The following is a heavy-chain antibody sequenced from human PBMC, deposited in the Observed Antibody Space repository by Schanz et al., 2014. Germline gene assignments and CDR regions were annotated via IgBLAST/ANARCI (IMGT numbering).Heavy chain of an antibody. V-gene: IGHV3-23*04. D-gene: IGHD3-10*01. Sequence: EVKMVESGGGLVQPGGSLRLSCAASGFTFSSYAMSWVRQAPGKGLEWVSGFDAHDGRAYYADSAKGRFTISRDNSKSTLYVEMNSLRVEDTAVYYCAKGRFGELSAFDIWGQGTMVTVSS. CDR3: AKGRFGELSAFDI. J-gene: IGHJ3*02. CDR1: GFTFSSYA. CDR2: FDAHDGRA.